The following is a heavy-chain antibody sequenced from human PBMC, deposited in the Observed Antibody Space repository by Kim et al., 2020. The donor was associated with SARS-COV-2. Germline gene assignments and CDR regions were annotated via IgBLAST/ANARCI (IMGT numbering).Heavy chain of an antibody. CDR3: ARVPDYGDYYFDY. Sequence: SETLSLTCTVSNGSITSSSYWSWVRQPPGKGLQWIGEIYHSGRTNYNPSLKSRITISVDKSKNQFSLKLSSVTAADTAVYYCARVPDYGDYYFDYWGQGTLVPVSS. V-gene: IGHV4-4*02. J-gene: IGHJ4*02. CDR1: NGSITSSSY. D-gene: IGHD4-17*01. CDR2: IYHSGRT.